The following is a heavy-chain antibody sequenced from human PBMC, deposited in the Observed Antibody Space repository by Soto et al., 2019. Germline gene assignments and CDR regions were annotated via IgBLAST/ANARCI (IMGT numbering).Heavy chain of an antibody. D-gene: IGHD3-3*01. CDR1: GYTFTSYA. V-gene: IGHV1-3*01. Sequence: ASVKVSCKASGYTFTSYAMHWVRQAPGQRLEWMGWITAGNGNTKYSQKFQGRVTITRDTSASTAYMELSSLRSEDTAVYYCAGARFLEWLFEPYGMDVWGQGTTVTVSS. J-gene: IGHJ6*02. CDR3: AGARFLEWLFEPYGMDV. CDR2: ITAGNGNT.